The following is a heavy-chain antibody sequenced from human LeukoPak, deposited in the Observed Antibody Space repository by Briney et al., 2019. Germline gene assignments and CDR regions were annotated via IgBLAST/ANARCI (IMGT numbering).Heavy chain of an antibody. CDR1: GGSISIFY. V-gene: IGHV4-4*07. D-gene: IGHD1-7*01. Sequence: SETLSLTCTVSGGSISIFYWSWIRQPAGKGLEWIGRIYSSGTTNYNPSLKSRLTMSVDTSKNQFSLKLSSVTAADTAVYYCARDSAPSDWNYDYWGQGTLVTVSS. CDR3: ARDSAPSDWNYDY. J-gene: IGHJ4*02. CDR2: IYSSGTT.